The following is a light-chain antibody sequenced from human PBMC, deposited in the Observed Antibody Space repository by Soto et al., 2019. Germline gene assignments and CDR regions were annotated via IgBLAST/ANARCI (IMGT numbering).Light chain of an antibody. CDR1: QSISSW. CDR2: KAS. Sequence: DIQMTQSPSTLSASVGDRVTITCRASQSISSWLAWYQQKPGKAPKLLIYKASSLESGVPSRFSGSGSGTEVTLTISSLQPDDFGTYYCQQYNSYSYTFGQGTKLEIK. J-gene: IGKJ2*01. CDR3: QQYNSYSYT. V-gene: IGKV1-5*03.